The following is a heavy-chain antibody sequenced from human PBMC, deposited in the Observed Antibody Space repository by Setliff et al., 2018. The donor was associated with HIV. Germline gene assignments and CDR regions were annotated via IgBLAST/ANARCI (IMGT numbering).Heavy chain of an antibody. D-gene: IGHD2-2*01. CDR1: GDSVSSASYY. CDR2: IYTSGST. CDR3: ARRDCTTTSCSEA. V-gene: IGHV4-61*02. Sequence: SETLSLTCTVSGDSVSSASYYWSWIRQPPGKGLEWIGRIYTSGSTNYNPSLKSRVTISVDTSKNQFSLKLSSVTAADTAVYYCARRDCTTTSCSEAWGQGTLVTVSS. J-gene: IGHJ5*02.